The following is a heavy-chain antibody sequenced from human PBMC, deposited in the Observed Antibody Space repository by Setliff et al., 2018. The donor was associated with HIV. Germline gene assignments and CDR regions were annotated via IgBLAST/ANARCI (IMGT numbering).Heavy chain of an antibody. V-gene: IGHV4-39*01. Sequence: SETLSLTCTVSGGSINNYYWGWIRQSPGKGLQWIGSIYYNGSPYYNPSLRSRLTLSVDTSKNQFSLRLSSVTAADTAIYYCARRQAATMGVYSYYFMDVWGKGTTVTVSS. D-gene: IGHD3-10*01. CDR1: GGSINNYY. CDR3: ARRQAATMGVYSYYFMDV. J-gene: IGHJ6*03. CDR2: IYYNGSP.